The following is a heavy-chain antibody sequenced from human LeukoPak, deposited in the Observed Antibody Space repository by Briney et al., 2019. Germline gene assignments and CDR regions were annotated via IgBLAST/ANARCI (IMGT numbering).Heavy chain of an antibody. J-gene: IGHJ4*02. CDR2: ISSNGGST. Sequence: GGSLRLSCSASGFTFGGHAMHWVRQAPGKGLEFVSAISSNGGSTYYADSVKGRFTISRDNSKNTLYLQVSSLRADDTAVYYCVKNGIYSSGWYGGYFDYWGQGTLVTVSS. CDR1: GFTFGGHA. CDR3: VKNGIYSSGWYGGYFDY. D-gene: IGHD6-19*01. V-gene: IGHV3-64D*09.